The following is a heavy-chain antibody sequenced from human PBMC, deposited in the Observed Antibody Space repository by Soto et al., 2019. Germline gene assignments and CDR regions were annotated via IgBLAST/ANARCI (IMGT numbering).Heavy chain of an antibody. V-gene: IGHV1-2*04. CDR2: INPNSGGT. D-gene: IGHD2-2*01. CDR1: GYTFTGYY. Sequence: ASVKVSCKASGYTFTGYYMHWVRQAPGQGLEWMGWINPNSGGTNYAQKFQGWVTMTRDTSISTAYMELSRLRSDDTAVYYCARDRGYCSSTSCYRYYYYGMDVWGQGTTVTVSS. J-gene: IGHJ6*02. CDR3: ARDRGYCSSTSCYRYYYYGMDV.